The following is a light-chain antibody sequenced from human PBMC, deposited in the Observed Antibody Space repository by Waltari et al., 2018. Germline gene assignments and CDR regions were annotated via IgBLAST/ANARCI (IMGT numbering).Light chain of an antibody. CDR3: QKYYGAPWT. CDR1: QAINKY. CDR2: AAS. J-gene: IGKJ1*01. Sequence: IQMTQSPSSLSASVGDRVTITCRASQAINKYVAWYQQKPGQVPNLLIYAASTLQSGVRSRFSGSGSGTDFTLTISNLQPEDVATYYCQKYYGAPWTFGQGTKVEIK. V-gene: IGKV1-27*01.